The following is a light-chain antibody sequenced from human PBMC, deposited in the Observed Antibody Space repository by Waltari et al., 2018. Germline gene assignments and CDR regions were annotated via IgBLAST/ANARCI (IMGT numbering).Light chain of an antibody. V-gene: IGLV2-14*03. Sequence: QSALTQPASVSGSPGQSITISCTGTSSDVGGYHYVSWDQQHPGKAPKLMIYDVSNRPSGVSNRFSGSKAGNTASLTISGLQAEDEADYYCSSYTSSSTLGFGTGTKVTVL. J-gene: IGLJ1*01. CDR1: SSDVGGYHY. CDR3: SSYTSSSTLG. CDR2: DVS.